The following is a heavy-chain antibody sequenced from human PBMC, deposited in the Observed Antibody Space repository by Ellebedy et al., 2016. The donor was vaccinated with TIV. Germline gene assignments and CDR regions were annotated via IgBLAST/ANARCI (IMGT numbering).Heavy chain of an antibody. V-gene: IGHV1-18*04. D-gene: IGHD5-18*01. CDR1: GYTFTSYY. CDR2: ISAYNGNT. J-gene: IGHJ4*02. CDR3: ARDGGSYGYDRPFTY. Sequence: AASVKVSCKASGYTFTSYYMHWVRQAPGQGLEWMGWISAYNGNTNYAQKLQGRVTMATDTSTSTAYMELRSLRSDDTAVYYCARDGGSYGYDRPFTYWGQGTLVTVSS.